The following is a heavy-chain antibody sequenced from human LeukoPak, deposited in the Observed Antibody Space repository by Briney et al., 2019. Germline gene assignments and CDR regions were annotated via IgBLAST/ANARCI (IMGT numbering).Heavy chain of an antibody. V-gene: IGHV3-30-3*01. Sequence: GTTLRLSCAASGFTFSNYAMHWVRQAPGKGLEWVAPISKDGSYETYADSVKGRVTISRDNSEDTLYLQMNSLRTEDTAVFFCARGDYGTNGYFQYWGQGTLVTVSS. J-gene: IGHJ1*01. CDR2: ISKDGSYE. CDR3: ARGDYGTNGYFQY. CDR1: GFTFSNYA. D-gene: IGHD4-17*01.